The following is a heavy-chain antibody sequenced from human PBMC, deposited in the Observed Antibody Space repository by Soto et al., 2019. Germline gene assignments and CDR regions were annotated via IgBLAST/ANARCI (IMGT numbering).Heavy chain of an antibody. CDR3: EKELADSPKYYFDK. J-gene: IGHJ4*02. V-gene: IGHV3-30*18. D-gene: IGHD3-22*01. CDR2: ISYDGSNR. CDR1: VFTFSSYG. Sequence: WLSXRLSCSSSVFTFSSYGIHLFRHAPGKGLEWVAVISYDGSNRYYADSVKGRFNISRGNSKNTLYMQMKSLRAEDTAVYYCEKELADSPKYYFDKWGQGTLV.